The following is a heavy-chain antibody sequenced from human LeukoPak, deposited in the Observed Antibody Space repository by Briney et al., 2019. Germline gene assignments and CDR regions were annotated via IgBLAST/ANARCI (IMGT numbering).Heavy chain of an antibody. CDR2: IYSSGTT. J-gene: IGHJ4*02. D-gene: IGHD1-7*01. V-gene: IGHV4-39*01. CDR1: GVSVNIGDYY. CDR3: TRQLGTATTSVVHY. Sequence: SETLSLTCTVSGVSVNIGDYYWGWIRQSPGKSLEGIGNIYSSGTTYYNPSLKSRVIISMDTSRNQFSLNLSSVTAADTAVYFCTRQLGTATTSVVHYWGQGTLVTVSS.